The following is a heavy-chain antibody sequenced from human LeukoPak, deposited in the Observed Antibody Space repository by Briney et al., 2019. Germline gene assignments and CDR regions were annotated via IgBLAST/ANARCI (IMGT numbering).Heavy chain of an antibody. D-gene: IGHD3-3*01. Sequence: KPSETLSLTCAVYGGSFSGYYWSWIRQPPGKGLEWIGEINHSGSTNYNPSLKSRVTISVDTSKNQFSLKLSSVTAADTAVYYCARRLTYYDFWSGYSGGRAGAEYFQHWGQGTLVTVSS. CDR3: ARRLTYYDFWSGYSGGRAGAEYFQH. J-gene: IGHJ1*01. V-gene: IGHV4-34*01. CDR2: INHSGST. CDR1: GGSFSGYY.